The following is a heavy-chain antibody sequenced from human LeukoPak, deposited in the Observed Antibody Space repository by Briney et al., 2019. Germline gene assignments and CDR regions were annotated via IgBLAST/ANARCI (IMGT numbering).Heavy chain of an antibody. Sequence: PGGSLRLSCAASGFTVSSNYMSWVRQAPGKGLEWVSVIYSGGSTYYADSVKGRFTISRDNSKNTLYLQMNSLRAEDTAVYYCARDEKFKTSSGWYAYYFDYWGQGTLVTVSS. CDR2: IYSGGST. J-gene: IGHJ4*02. V-gene: IGHV3-66*01. CDR3: ARDEKFKTSSGWYAYYFDY. D-gene: IGHD6-19*01. CDR1: GFTVSSNY.